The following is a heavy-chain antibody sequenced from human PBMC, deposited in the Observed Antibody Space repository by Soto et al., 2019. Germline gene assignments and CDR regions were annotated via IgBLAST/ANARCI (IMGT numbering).Heavy chain of an antibody. J-gene: IGHJ5*02. CDR2: IYYSGST. CDR1: GGSISSGGYY. V-gene: IGHV4-31*03. Sequence: SEILSLTCTVSGGSISSGGYYWSWIRQHPGKGLEWIGYIYYSGSTYYNPSLKSRVTISVDTSKNQFSLKLSSVTAADTAVYYCARDQHNPRGNNWFDPWGQGTLVTVSS. CDR3: ARDQHNPRGNNWFDP.